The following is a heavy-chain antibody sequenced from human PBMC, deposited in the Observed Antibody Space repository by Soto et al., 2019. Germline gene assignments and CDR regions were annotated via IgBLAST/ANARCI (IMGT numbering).Heavy chain of an antibody. D-gene: IGHD2-15*01. V-gene: IGHV4-4*02. CDR3: ARVMGVASGGPLAY. CDR1: GGSISTNNW. J-gene: IGHJ4*02. CDR2: IYQSGNT. Sequence: QVQLQESGPGLVKPSGTLSLTCAVSGGSISTNNWWSWVRRPPGKGLEWIGEIYQSGNTNYNSSLNSRVTMSIDKSRNEFALNVRSVTAADTAVYYCARVMGVASGGPLAYWGQGALVSVSS.